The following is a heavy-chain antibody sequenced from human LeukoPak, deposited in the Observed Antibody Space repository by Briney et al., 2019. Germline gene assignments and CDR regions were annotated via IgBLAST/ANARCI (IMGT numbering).Heavy chain of an antibody. CDR3: ARAGYSSGWSHFDY. Sequence: GGSLRLSCAASGFTFSSYEMNWVRQAPGKGLEWVSYISNSGSTIYYADSVKGRFTISRDNAKNSLYLQMNSLRAEDTAVYYRARAGYSSGWSHFDYWGQGTLVTVSS. V-gene: IGHV3-48*03. J-gene: IGHJ4*02. CDR1: GFTFSSYE. D-gene: IGHD6-19*01. CDR2: ISNSGSTI.